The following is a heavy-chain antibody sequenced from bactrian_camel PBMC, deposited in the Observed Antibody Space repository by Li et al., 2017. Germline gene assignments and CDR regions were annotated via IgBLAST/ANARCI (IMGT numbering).Heavy chain of an antibody. V-gene: IGHV3S1*01. D-gene: IGHD6*01. CDR2: IYPSHGTT. CDR3: AARFSFGGSWSLPADFGV. CDR1: GYTDSRNC. Sequence: HVQLVESGGGSVQAGGSLRLSCAASGYTDSRNCMAWFRQAPGREREGVAAIYPSHGTTVYADSVKGRFTVSLDNAKNTLYLQMNSLKPEDSAMYYCAARFSFGGSWSLPADFGVWGQGTQVTVS. J-gene: IGHJ6*01.